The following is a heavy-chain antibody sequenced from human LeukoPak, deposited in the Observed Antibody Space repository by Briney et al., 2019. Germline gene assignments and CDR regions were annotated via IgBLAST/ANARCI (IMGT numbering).Heavy chain of an antibody. CDR3: ARGGKELRFLEWLSDRDYYYYGMDV. D-gene: IGHD3-3*01. Sequence: PGGSLRLSCAASGFTFSSYDMHWVRQATGKGLEWVSAIGTAGDTYYPGSVKGRFTISRENAKNSLHLQMNSLRAGDTAVYYCARGGKELRFLEWLSDRDYYYYGMDVWGQGTTVTVSS. CDR1: GFTFSSYD. J-gene: IGHJ6*02. V-gene: IGHV3-13*01. CDR2: IGTAGDT.